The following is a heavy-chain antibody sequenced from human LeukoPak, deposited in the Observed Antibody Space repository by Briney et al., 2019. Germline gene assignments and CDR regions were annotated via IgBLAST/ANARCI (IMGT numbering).Heavy chain of an antibody. CDR2: INSDGSST. CDR3: ARGGGESYWGRFDP. V-gene: IGHV3-74*03. J-gene: IGHJ5*02. Sequence: GGSLRLSCVASGFTFSSYWMHWVRQAPGKGLVWVSRINSDGSSTTYADPVKGRFAISRDNAKNTLYPQMNSLRVEDTAVYYCARGGGESYWGRFDPWGQGTLVTVSP. CDR1: GFTFSSYW. D-gene: IGHD7-27*01.